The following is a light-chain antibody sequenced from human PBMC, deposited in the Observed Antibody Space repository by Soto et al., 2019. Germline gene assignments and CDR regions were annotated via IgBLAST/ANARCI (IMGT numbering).Light chain of an antibody. CDR2: DAS. Sequence: TVMTQSPATLSVSPWERATLSCRASQSVSRNLAWYQQKPGQAPRLLIYDASTRATGTPARFSGSGSGTKFTLSISSLQSEDFAVYYCQQYNNWPITFGQGTRLEIK. V-gene: IGKV3D-15*01. J-gene: IGKJ5*01. CDR1: QSVSRN. CDR3: QQYNNWPIT.